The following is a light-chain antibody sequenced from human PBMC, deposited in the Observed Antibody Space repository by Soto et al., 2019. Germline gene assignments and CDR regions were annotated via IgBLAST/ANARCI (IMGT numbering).Light chain of an antibody. Sequence: EIVLTQSPGTLSLSPGERATLSCRASQSVSSSSLAWYQQRPGRAPRLLIFTASSRATGTPDRFSGGGSGTDSTLTINRLEPEDFAVYYCQLYGSSPPYTFGPGTKLE. CDR1: QSVSSSS. J-gene: IGKJ2*01. V-gene: IGKV3-20*01. CDR3: QLYGSSPPYT. CDR2: TAS.